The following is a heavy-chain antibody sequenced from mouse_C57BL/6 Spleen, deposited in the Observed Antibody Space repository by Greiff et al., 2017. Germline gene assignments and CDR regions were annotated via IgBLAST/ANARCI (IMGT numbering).Heavy chain of an antibody. CDR2: IDPETGGT. V-gene: IGHV1-15*01. CDR1: GYTFTDYE. CDR3: TRGGDYDEKAMDY. D-gene: IGHD2-4*01. Sequence: QVQLQQSGAELVRPGASVTLSCKASGYTFTDYEMHWVKQTPVHGLEWIGAIDPETGGTAYNQKFTGKAILTADKSSSTAYMELRSLTSEDSAVYYCTRGGDYDEKAMDYWGQGTAVTVAS. J-gene: IGHJ4*01.